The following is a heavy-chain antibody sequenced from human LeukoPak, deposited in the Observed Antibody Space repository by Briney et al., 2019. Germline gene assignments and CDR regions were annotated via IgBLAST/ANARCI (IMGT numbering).Heavy chain of an antibody. D-gene: IGHD6-19*01. CDR2: IYSGGST. V-gene: IGHV3-66*01. CDR1: GFTVISHY. Sequence: GGSLRLSCAASGFTVISHYMTWVRQAPGKGLEWVSVIYSGGSTYYADSVKGRFTISRDNSKSALYLQMNSLRAEDTAVYYCARAGDSGWYHFDYWGQGTLVTVSS. CDR3: ARAGDSGWYHFDY. J-gene: IGHJ4*02.